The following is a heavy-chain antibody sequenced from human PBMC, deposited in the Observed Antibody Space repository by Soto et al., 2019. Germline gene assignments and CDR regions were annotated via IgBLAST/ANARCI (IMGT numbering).Heavy chain of an antibody. CDR2: ISPSGTT. J-gene: IGHJ4*02. Sequence: SETLSLTCSLYGGSLSGYYWSWIRQPPGKGLEWIGEISPSGTTNYSPSLKSRVSISVDTSKNQFSLNLTSLTAADTAVYYCARAPKVSGSAQTRPDFWGQGSLVTVSS. CDR3: ARAPKVSGSAQTRPDF. CDR1: GGSLSGYY. D-gene: IGHD6-6*01. V-gene: IGHV4-34*01.